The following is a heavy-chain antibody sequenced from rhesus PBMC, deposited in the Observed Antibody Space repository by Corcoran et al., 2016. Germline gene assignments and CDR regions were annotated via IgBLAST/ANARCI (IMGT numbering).Heavy chain of an antibody. CDR2: IYGSGSST. CDR3: ARSNYEDDYGYYYTENDAFDF. J-gene: IGHJ3*01. V-gene: IGHV4-169*01. D-gene: IGHD3-9*01. CDR1: GGSISSSY. Sequence: QLQLQESGPGLVKPSETLSVTCAVSGGSISSSYWSWIRQATGKGLEWIGYIYGSGSSTNYNPSLKSRVTLSVDTSKNQLSLKLSSVTTADTAVYYCARSNYEDDYGYYYTENDAFDFWGQGLRVTVSS.